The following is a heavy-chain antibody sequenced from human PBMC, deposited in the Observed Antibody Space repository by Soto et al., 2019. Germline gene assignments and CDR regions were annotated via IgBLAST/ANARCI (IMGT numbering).Heavy chain of an antibody. V-gene: IGHV3-30*18. Sequence: GGSLRLSCAASGFTFSSYGMHWVRQAPGKGLEWVAVISYDGSNKYYADSVKGRFTISRDNSKNTLYLQMNSLRAEDTAVYYCANDYSNYPGYYYGMDVWGQGTTVTVSS. CDR3: ANDYSNYPGYYYGMDV. D-gene: IGHD4-4*01. CDR1: GFTFSSYG. J-gene: IGHJ6*02. CDR2: ISYDGSNK.